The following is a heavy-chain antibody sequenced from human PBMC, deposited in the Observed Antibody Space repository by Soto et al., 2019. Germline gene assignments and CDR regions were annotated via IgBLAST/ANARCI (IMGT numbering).Heavy chain of an antibody. D-gene: IGHD2-2*01. CDR2: ISGSGGST. J-gene: IGHJ2*01. V-gene: IGHV3-23*01. Sequence: EVQLLESGGGLVQPGGSLRLSCAASGFTFSSYAMSWVRQAPGKGLEWVSGISGSGGSTYYADSVKGRFTISRDNSKNTLYLQMNSLRAEDTAVYYCAKDSCSGTRCYAHFYFDLWGRGTLVTVSS. CDR3: AKDSCSGTRCYAHFYFDL. CDR1: GFTFSSYA.